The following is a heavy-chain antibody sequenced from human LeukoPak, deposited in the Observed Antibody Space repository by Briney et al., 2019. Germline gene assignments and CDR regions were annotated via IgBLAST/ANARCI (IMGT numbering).Heavy chain of an antibody. J-gene: IGHJ3*02. CDR3: ARARYHSGSYDDACDI. CDR2: ISAYNGNT. D-gene: IGHD3-10*01. Sequence: ASVKVSCKASGYTFTNHGISWVRQAPGQGLEWMGWISAYNGNTNYAQKFQGGVTMTTDTSTSTAYMELRSLRSDDTAVYYCARARYHSGSYDDACDIWGQGTMVTVSS. CDR1: GYTFTNHG. V-gene: IGHV1-18*01.